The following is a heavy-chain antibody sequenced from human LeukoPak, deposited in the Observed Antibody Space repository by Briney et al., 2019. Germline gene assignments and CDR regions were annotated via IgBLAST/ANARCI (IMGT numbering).Heavy chain of an antibody. CDR2: INSDGSST. J-gene: IGHJ3*02. V-gene: IGHV3-74*01. CDR3: ARDIWGYCSSTSCYEGAFDI. D-gene: IGHD2-2*01. CDR1: GFTFSSYW. Sequence: GGPLRLSCAASGFTFSSYWMHWVRQAPGKGLVWVSRINSDGSSTSYADSVKGRFTISRDSAKNTLYLQMNSLRAEDTAVYYCARDIWGYCSSTSCYEGAFDIWGQGTMVTVSS.